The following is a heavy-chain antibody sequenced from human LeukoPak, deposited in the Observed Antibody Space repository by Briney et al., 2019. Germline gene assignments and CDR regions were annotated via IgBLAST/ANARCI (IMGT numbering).Heavy chain of an antibody. Sequence: ASVKVSCKASGYTFTSYGISWVRQAPGQGLEWIGWISAYNGNTNYAQKLQGRVTMTTDTSTSTAYMELRSLRSDDTAVYYCARGRKYCSGGSCFDYWGQGTLVTVSS. CDR2: ISAYNGNT. D-gene: IGHD2-15*01. J-gene: IGHJ4*02. V-gene: IGHV1-18*01. CDR3: ARGRKYCSGGSCFDY. CDR1: GYTFTSYG.